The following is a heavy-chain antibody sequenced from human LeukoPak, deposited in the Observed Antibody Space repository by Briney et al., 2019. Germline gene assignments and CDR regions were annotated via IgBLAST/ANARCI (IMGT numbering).Heavy chain of an antibody. Sequence: SETLSLTCTVSGGSISSYYWSWIRQPPGKGLEWIGYIYYSGSTNYNPFLKSRVTISVDTSKNQFSLKLSSVTAADTAVYYCARAYGDYLHYYYYMDVWGKGTTVTVSS. D-gene: IGHD4-17*01. V-gene: IGHV4-59*01. CDR1: GGSISSYY. CDR3: ARAYGDYLHYYYYMDV. J-gene: IGHJ6*03. CDR2: IYYSGST.